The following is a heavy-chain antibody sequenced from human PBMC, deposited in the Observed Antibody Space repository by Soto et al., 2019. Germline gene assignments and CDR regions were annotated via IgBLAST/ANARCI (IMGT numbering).Heavy chain of an antibody. CDR2: ISYDGSNK. V-gene: IGHV3-30-3*01. D-gene: IGHD3-9*01. CDR3: ARDFNDFDWSVDAFDI. Sequence: PGGSLRLSCAASGFTFSSYAMHWVRQAPGKGLEWVAVISYDGSNKYYADSVKGRFTISRDNSKNTLYLQINSLRAEDTAVYYCARDFNDFDWSVDAFDIWGQGTMVTVSS. CDR1: GFTFSSYA. J-gene: IGHJ3*02.